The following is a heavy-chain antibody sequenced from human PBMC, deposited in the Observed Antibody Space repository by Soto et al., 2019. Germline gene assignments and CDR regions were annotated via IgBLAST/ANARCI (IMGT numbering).Heavy chain of an antibody. CDR1: GGSVSSYT. CDR2: LIPILGRA. D-gene: IGHD4-4*01. J-gene: IGHJ4*02. CDR3: AGDSGYSNYAFDF. V-gene: IGHV1-69*08. Sequence: QVQLVQSGAEVKKPGSSVKVSCEASGGSVSSYTLSWVRQAPGQGLEWMGRLIPILGRANYAQKFQDRVTITADKSTSTAYMEFSSLRSEDTAVYFCAGDSGYSNYAFDFWGQGTLITVSS.